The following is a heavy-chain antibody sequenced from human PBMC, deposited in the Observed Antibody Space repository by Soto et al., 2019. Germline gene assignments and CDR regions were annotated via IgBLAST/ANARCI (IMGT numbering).Heavy chain of an antibody. CDR3: AVAHYDILTGYSNWFDP. CDR1: GYSFTSYW. CDR2: IYPGDSDT. D-gene: IGHD3-9*01. Sequence: GDSLKISCKGSGYSFTSYWIGWVRQMPGKGLEWMGIIYPGDSDTRYSPSFQGQVTISADKSISTAYLQWSSLKASDTAMYYCAVAHYDILTGYSNWFDPWGQGTLVTVAS. V-gene: IGHV5-51*01. J-gene: IGHJ5*02.